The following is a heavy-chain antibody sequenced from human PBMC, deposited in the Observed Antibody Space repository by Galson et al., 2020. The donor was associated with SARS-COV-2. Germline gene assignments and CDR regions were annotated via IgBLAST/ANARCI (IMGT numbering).Heavy chain of an antibody. CDR1: GFTFSSYA. CDR3: ARANLGGYYYGMDV. J-gene: IGHJ6*02. D-gene: IGHD3-16*01. V-gene: IGHV3-30-3*01. Sequence: GGSLRLSCAASGFTFSSYAMHWVRQAPGKGLEWVAVISYDGSNKYYADSVKGRFTISRDNSKNTLYLQMNSLRAEDTAVYYCARANLGGYYYGMDVWGQGTTVTVSS. CDR2: ISYDGSNK.